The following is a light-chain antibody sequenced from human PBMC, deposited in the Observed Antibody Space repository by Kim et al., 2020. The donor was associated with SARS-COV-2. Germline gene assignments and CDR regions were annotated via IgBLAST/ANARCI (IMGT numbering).Light chain of an antibody. J-gene: IGKJ4*01. CDR1: QSVNNTY. Sequence: LSPGERATVSRRASQSVNNTYLAWYQQKPGQAPGLLIYGAYSRATGIPERFSGSGSETDFILTISRLEPEEFAVYYCQHYGASPLTFGGGTKVEIK. CDR2: GAY. V-gene: IGKV3-20*01. CDR3: QHYGASPLT.